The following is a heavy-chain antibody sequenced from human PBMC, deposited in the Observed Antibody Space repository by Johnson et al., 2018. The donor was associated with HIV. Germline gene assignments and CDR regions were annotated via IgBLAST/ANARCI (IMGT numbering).Heavy chain of an antibody. CDR3: ARDGAGYNFWSDYRSDVFDI. J-gene: IGHJ3*02. D-gene: IGHD3-3*01. CDR1: GFRFDDYG. V-gene: IGHV3-20*04. CDR2: INWNGGST. Sequence: VQLVESGGGVVRPGGSLRLSCEGSGFRFDDYGMSWVRQGPGEGLEWVSGINWNGGSTGYADSVKGRFTISRDNTKNSLYLQMNSLRAEDTALYYCARDGAGYNFWSDYRSDVFDIWGQGTVVTVSS.